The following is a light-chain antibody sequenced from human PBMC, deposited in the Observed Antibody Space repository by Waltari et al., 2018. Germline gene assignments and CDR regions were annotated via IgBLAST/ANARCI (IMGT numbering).Light chain of an antibody. Sequence: EIVLTQSPATLSLSPGERAILSCRASQSVDSYLAWYQQKPGQAPRLLIYDASNRATGIPARFSGSGSGTDFTLTISSLEPEDFAVYYCQQRSNWPPITFGQGTRLEIK. CDR3: QQRSNWPPIT. J-gene: IGKJ5*01. CDR1: QSVDSY. CDR2: DAS. V-gene: IGKV3-11*01.